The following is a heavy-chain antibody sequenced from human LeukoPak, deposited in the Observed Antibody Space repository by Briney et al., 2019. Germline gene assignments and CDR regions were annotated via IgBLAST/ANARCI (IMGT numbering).Heavy chain of an antibody. CDR1: GFTFSSYA. J-gene: IGHJ4*02. CDR2: IRGNGGNT. D-gene: IGHD6-13*01. Sequence: GGSLRLSCAASGFTFSSYAMSWVRQAPGKGLEWVSSIRGNGGNTYYADSVKGRFTNFRDNSKNTLYLQMNSLRVEDTAIYYCAKALRAAPGTTPGDYWGQGTLVTVSS. CDR3: AKALRAAPGTTPGDY. V-gene: IGHV3-23*01.